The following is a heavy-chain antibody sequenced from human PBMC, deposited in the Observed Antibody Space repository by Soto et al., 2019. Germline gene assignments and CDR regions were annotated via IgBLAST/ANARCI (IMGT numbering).Heavy chain of an antibody. J-gene: IGHJ4*02. Sequence: SLRLSCAASRFTFSNYGMRWVRQALGKGLEWVAVISYGGNNKYYADSVKVRFTISRDNSKNPVYRQMNSLRAEETVAYHFAKGHCYDTTGSHSYIGCCGQGPLVAVSS. CDR3: AKGHCYDTTGSHSYIGC. V-gene: IGHV3-30*18. CDR1: RFTFSNYG. CDR2: ISYGGNNK. D-gene: IGHD3-22*01.